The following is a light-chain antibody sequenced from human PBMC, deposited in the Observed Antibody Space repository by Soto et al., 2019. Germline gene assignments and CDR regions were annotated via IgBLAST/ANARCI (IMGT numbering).Light chain of an antibody. CDR1: QSVSSN. Sequence: IVMAHAPASLSVSPGEMATLSFRASQSVSSNLAWHQQKPGQAPRILMYDASTRATGIPARFSGSGSGTEFTLTISSLQSEDFAVYYCQQYHNWPITFGQGTRLEIK. CDR3: QQYHNWPIT. V-gene: IGKV3-15*01. J-gene: IGKJ5*01. CDR2: DAS.